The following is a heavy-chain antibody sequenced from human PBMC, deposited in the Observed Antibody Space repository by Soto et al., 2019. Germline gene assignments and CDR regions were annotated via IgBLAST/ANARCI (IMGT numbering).Heavy chain of an antibody. V-gene: IGHV4-31*03. D-gene: IGHD2-21*02. CDR3: ARDGSVTEVSAFDS. CDR1: GGSIRSGGSY. CDR2: MYYTGCV. Sequence: QVQLQESGPGLVKPSQTLSLTCTVSGGSIRSGGSYWTWIRQHPGKGLEWIGYMYYTGCVYYNPSLEGRGTISMDTSKNQFSLNLSSVTAADTAVYYCARDGSVTEVSAFDSWGPGTLVTVSS. J-gene: IGHJ4*02.